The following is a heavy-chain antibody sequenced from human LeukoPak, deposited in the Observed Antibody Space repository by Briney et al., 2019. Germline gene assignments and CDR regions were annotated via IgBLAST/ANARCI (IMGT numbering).Heavy chain of an antibody. J-gene: IGHJ6*02. CDR1: GYTFTSYY. V-gene: IGHV1-46*01. CDR3: ARAGEIWFGELLRSPLNYYYYGMDV. Sequence: GASVKVSCKASGYTFTSYYMHWVRQAPGQGLEWMGIINPSGGSTSYAQKFQGRVTMTRDTSTSTVYMELSSLRSEDTAVYYCARAGEIWFGELLRSPLNYYYYGMDVWGQGTTVTVSS. CDR2: INPSGGST. D-gene: IGHD3-10*01.